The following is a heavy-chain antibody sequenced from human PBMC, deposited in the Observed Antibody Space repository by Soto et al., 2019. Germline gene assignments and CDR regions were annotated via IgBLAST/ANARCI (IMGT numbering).Heavy chain of an antibody. CDR1: GFTW. CDR3: ASLSAPVDH. CDR2: IDSDGSST. V-gene: IGHV3-74*01. J-gene: IGHJ4*02. D-gene: IGHD2-2*01. Sequence: EVQLVESGGGLIQPGGSVRLSCAASGFTWMHWVRQRPGKGMEWVSEIDSDGSSTDYADSVKGRFTVSRDNAQNSLFLQMNSLRAEDRAVYYCASLSAPVDHWGQGILVTVSS.